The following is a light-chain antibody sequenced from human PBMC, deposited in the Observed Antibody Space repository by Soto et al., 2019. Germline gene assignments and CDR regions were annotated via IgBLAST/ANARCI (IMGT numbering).Light chain of an antibody. Sequence: DIQMTQSPSSLYASVGDRVTITCRASQTIDSWLSLYQHRPGKPPNLLIYKASTLASGVTSRFSGSGSGTEFTLTINSLQPDDFATYYCQPYHIYSGTVGQVTKVEIK. CDR1: QTIDSW. CDR2: KAS. J-gene: IGKJ1*01. CDR3: QPYHIYSGT. V-gene: IGKV1-5*03.